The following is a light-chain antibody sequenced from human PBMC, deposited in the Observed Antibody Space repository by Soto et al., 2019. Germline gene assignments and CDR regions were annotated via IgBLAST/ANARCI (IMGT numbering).Light chain of an antibody. CDR2: GAS. CDR1: QSVSSN. Sequence: EIVMTQSPATLSVSPGERATLSCRASQSVSSNLAWYQQKPGQAPRLLIYGASTRATGIPARFSGSGSGTEFTLTISSLQSEDVAVYYCQQYNHWPETFGQGTKVDIK. J-gene: IGKJ1*01. CDR3: QQYNHWPET. V-gene: IGKV3-15*01.